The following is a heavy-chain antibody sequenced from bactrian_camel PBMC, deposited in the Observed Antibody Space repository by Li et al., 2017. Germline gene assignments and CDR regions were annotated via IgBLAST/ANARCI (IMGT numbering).Heavy chain of an antibody. V-gene: IGHV3S44*01. CDR2: LYGGNDRT. D-gene: IGHD7*01. CDR3: AAGEPRGGSCLLVYSDY. CDR1: GDTYKRYC. J-gene: IGHJ4*01. Sequence: VQLVESGGGSVQAGGSLRLSCAVSGDTYKRYCMGWFRQASDNEREEVAALYGGNDRTKYPEFVKGRFTISRDIPKNTLYLQMNSLRPEDSATYFCAAGEPRGGSCLLVYSDYWGLGTQVTVS.